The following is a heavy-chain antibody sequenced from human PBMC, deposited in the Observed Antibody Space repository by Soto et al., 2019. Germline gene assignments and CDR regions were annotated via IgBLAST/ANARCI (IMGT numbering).Heavy chain of an antibody. CDR1: GGSISSGGYY. CDR3: AVVHFGGGDAFDI. V-gene: IGHV4-31*03. CDR2: IYYSGST. Sequence: QVQLQESGPGLVKPSQTLSLTCTVSGGSISSGGYYWSWIRQHPGKGLEWIGYIYYSGSTYYNPTLKRRVTKEADKSKNQHALRLSAVTAAETAGYYCAVVHFGGGDAFDIWGQGTMVTVSS. D-gene: IGHD3-10*01. J-gene: IGHJ3*02.